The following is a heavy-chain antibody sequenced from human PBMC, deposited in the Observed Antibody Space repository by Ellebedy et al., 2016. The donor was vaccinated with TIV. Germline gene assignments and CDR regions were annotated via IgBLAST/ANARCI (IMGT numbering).Heavy chain of an antibody. CDR3: ARIDPWQPIDD. CDR1: GGSLSTTRYY. CDR2: VYYSGSP. Sequence: MPSETLSLTCNVSGGSLSTTRYYWAWIRQPPGKGLEWIGSVYYSGSPYYNPSFRSRVTLSADTSKNQFSLHLRTVAAADTAVYYCARIDPWQPIDDWGQGILVTVSS. J-gene: IGHJ4*02. D-gene: IGHD2-21*01. V-gene: IGHV4-39*01.